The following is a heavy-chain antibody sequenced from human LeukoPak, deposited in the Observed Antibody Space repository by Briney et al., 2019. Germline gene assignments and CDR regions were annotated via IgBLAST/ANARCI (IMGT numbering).Heavy chain of an antibody. Sequence: ASVKLSCKASGYTFTGYYMHWVRQAPGQGLEWMGRINPNSGGTNYAQKFQGRVTMTSDTSINTAYMEVSRLRSDDTPVYYCASQETYYDDSSGYWISDYWGQGTLVTVSS. J-gene: IGHJ4*02. V-gene: IGHV1-2*06. CDR2: INPNSGGT. CDR3: ASQETYYDDSSGYWISDY. D-gene: IGHD3-22*01. CDR1: GYTFTGYY.